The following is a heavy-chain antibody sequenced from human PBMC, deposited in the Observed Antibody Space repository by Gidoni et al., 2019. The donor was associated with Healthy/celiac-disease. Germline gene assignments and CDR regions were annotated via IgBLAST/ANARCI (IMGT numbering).Heavy chain of an antibody. CDR1: GYTFTSYG. CDR3: ARQDIVVVPAAMSMRDYYYYYYMDV. Sequence: QFQLVQSVAEVKQPGASVKISCKASGYTFTSYGISWVRQAPGQGLEWSGWLSAYNGKTNYAQKLQGRVTSTTDTATSTDYMELRSLRSDDTAVYYCARQDIVVVPAAMSMRDYYYYYYMDVWGKGTTVTVSS. CDR2: LSAYNGKT. V-gene: IGHV1-18*01. D-gene: IGHD2-2*01. J-gene: IGHJ6*03.